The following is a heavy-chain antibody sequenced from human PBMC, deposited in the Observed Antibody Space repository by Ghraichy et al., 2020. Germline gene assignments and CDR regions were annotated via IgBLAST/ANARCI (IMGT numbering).Heavy chain of an antibody. V-gene: IGHV3-48*01. J-gene: IGHJ4*02. CDR1: GFTFSSYS. Sequence: GGSLRLSCAASGFTFSSYSMNWVRQAPGKGLEWVSYISSSSSTIYYADSVKGRFTISRDNAKNSLYLQMNSLRAEDTAVYYCARGFWSGYYDYWGQGTLVTVSS. CDR2: ISSSSSTI. D-gene: IGHD3-3*01. CDR3: ARGFWSGYYDY.